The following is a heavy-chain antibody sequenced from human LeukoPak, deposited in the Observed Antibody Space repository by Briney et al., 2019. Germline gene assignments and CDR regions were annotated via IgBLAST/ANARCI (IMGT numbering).Heavy chain of an antibody. V-gene: IGHV4-34*01. Sequence: SETLSLTCAVYGGSFGGYYWSWIRQPPGKGLEWIGEINHSGSTNYNPSLKSRVTISVDTSKNQFSLKLSSVTAADTAVYYCARGHSSSSSFDYWGQGTLVTVSS. CDR2: INHSGST. J-gene: IGHJ4*02. CDR3: ARGHSSSSSFDY. CDR1: GGSFGGYY. D-gene: IGHD6-6*01.